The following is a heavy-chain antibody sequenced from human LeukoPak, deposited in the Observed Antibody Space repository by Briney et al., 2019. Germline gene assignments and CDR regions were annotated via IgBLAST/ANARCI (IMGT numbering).Heavy chain of an antibody. CDR1: GGSFSGYY. J-gene: IGHJ5*02. Sequence: SETLSLTCAVYGGSFSGYYWSWIRQPPGKGLEWIGEINHSGSTNYNPSLKSRVTISVDTSNRQFSLRLSSLTAADTAVYYCARDAYSYGPWGQGTLVTVSS. D-gene: IGHD5-18*01. CDR2: INHSGST. V-gene: IGHV4-34*01. CDR3: ARDAYSYGP.